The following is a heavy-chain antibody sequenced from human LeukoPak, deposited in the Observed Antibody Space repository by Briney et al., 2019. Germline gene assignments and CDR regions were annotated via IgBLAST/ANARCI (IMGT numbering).Heavy chain of an antibody. D-gene: IGHD3-22*01. Sequence: SETLSLTCAVYGGSFSGYYWSWIRQPPGKGLEWIGEINHSGSTYYNPSLKSRVTISVDTSKNQFSLKLSSVTAADTAVYYCARELTYYYDSSGYPNDAFDIWGQGTMVTVSA. J-gene: IGHJ3*02. CDR3: ARELTYYYDSSGYPNDAFDI. CDR2: INHSGST. CDR1: GGSFSGYY. V-gene: IGHV4-34*01.